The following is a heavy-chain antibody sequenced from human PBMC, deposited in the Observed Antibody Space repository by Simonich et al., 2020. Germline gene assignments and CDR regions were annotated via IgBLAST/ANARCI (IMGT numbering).Heavy chain of an antibody. V-gene: IGHV1-18*01. CDR1: GYSFTSYG. Sequence: QVQLVQSGAEVKKPGASVKVSCKASGYSFTSYGISWVRQAPGQGLAWMETIRAYNGTTNDAQNPQGRVTMTTDTATSTAYMELKSLRSDDTAVYYCARASRGTWWYYYFDYWGQGTLVTVSS. J-gene: IGHJ4*02. CDR3: ARASRGTWWYYYFDY. D-gene: IGHD2-15*01. CDR2: IRAYNGTT.